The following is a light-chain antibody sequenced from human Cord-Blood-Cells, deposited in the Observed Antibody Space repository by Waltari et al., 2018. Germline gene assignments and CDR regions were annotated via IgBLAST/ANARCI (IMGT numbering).Light chain of an antibody. CDR1: SSDVGGYNY. Sequence: QSALTQPASVSGSPGQSITIPCTGTSSDVGGYNYVSWYQQHPGNAPKPMIYDVSTRPSGVSNRFSGSKSGNTASLTISGLQAEDEADYYCSSYTSSSTYWVFGGGTKLTVL. CDR3: SSYTSSSTYWV. CDR2: DVS. J-gene: IGLJ3*02. V-gene: IGLV2-14*01.